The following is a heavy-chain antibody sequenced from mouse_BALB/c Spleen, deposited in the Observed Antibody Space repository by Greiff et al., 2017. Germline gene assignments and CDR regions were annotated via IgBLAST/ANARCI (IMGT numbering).Heavy chain of an antibody. CDR1: GFTFSSFG. CDR2: ISSGSSTI. V-gene: IGHV5-17*02. Sequence: EVNLVESGGGLVQPGGSRKLSCAASGFTFSSFGMHWVRQAPEKGLEWVAYISSGSSTIYYADTVKGRFTISRDNPKNTLFLQMTSLRSEDTAMYYCARGDYDDHYFDYWGQGTTLTVSS. J-gene: IGHJ2*01. D-gene: IGHD2-4*01. CDR3: ARGDYDDHYFDY.